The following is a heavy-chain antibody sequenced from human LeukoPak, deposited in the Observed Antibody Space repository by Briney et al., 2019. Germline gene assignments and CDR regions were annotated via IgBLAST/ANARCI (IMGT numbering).Heavy chain of an antibody. Sequence: SETLSLTCTVSGGSISSGSYYWSWIRQPAGKGLEWIGRIYTSGSTNYNPSLKSRVTMSVDTSKNQFSLKLSSVTAADTAVYYCARDYYSSSWYLDYYYYMDVWGKGTTVTVSS. D-gene: IGHD6-13*01. V-gene: IGHV4-61*02. CDR2: IYTSGST. CDR3: ARDYYSSSWYLDYYYYMDV. J-gene: IGHJ6*03. CDR1: GGSISSGSYY.